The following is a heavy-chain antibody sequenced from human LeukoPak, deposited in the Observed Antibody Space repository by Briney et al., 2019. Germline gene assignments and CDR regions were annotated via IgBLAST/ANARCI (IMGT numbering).Heavy chain of an antibody. CDR1: GFTFSSYA. CDR2: ISGSGGST. D-gene: IGHD3-9*01. V-gene: IGHV3-23*01. Sequence: GGSLRLSCAASGFTFSSYAMSWVRQAPGNGLEGVSAISGSGGSTYYADSVKGRFTISRDNSKNTLYLQMNSLRAEDTAVYYCAKDTGYYFDYWGQGTLVTVSS. CDR3: AKDTGYYFDY. J-gene: IGHJ4*02.